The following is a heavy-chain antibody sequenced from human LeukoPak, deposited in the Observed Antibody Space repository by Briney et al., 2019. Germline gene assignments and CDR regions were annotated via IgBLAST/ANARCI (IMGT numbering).Heavy chain of an antibody. CDR2: ISYDGSNK. Sequence: SCKASGYTFTSYYMHWVRQAPGKGLEWVAVISYDGSNKYYADSVKGRFTISRDNSKDTLYLQVNSLRAEDTAVYYCARGVSSSGPQRYWGQGTLVTVSS. J-gene: IGHJ4*02. D-gene: IGHD3-22*01. V-gene: IGHV3-30*04. CDR1: GYTFTSYY. CDR3: ARGVSSSGPQRY.